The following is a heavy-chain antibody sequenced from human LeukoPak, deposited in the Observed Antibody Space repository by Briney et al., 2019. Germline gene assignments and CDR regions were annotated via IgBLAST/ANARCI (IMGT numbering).Heavy chain of an antibody. CDR1: GGSITSYY. D-gene: IGHD6-19*01. Sequence: SETLSLTCTVSGGSITSYYWSWIRQPAGKGLEWIGRIHTSGGTNYNPSLSSRVTLSVDTSKNQLSLKLTSVTAADTALYYCARELALAGTVTHRFDPWGQGTLVTVSS. CDR3: ARELALAGTVTHRFDP. V-gene: IGHV4-4*07. J-gene: IGHJ5*02. CDR2: IHTSGGT.